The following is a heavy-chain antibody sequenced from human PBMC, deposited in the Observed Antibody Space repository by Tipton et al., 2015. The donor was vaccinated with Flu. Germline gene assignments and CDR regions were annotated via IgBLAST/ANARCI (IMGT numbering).Heavy chain of an antibody. CDR3: TRAWAGLDL. V-gene: IGHV3-53*03. Sequence: QLVQSGGGLIQPGGSLRLSCAASGFSVSSSYMSWVRQPPGKGLEWVSLISGGGSTYYADSVKGRFTISRDNAKNTLYLQMNSLRAEDTAVYYCTRAWAGLDLWGRGTLVTVSS. J-gene: IGHJ2*01. CDR1: GFSVSSSY. D-gene: IGHD1-26*01. CDR2: ISGGGST.